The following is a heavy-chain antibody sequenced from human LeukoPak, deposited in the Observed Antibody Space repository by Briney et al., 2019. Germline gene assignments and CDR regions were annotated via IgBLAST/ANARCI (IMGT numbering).Heavy chain of an antibody. Sequence: GESLTLSCTASGFTFGDYSMHWVRQAPGKGLEWVSYISCNSGSIYYAYSEKGGFTIPRDNTKNSLYMQINVMNAEGTALYYGAKEVGERAKVDAFDRWGERTMVTVS. CDR3: AKEVGERAKVDAFDR. CDR2: ISCNSGSI. J-gene: IGHJ3*02. V-gene: IGHV3-9*01. D-gene: IGHD3-10*01. CDR1: GFTFGDYS.